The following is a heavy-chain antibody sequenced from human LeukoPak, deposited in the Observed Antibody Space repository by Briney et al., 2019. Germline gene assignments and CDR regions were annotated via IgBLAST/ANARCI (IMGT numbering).Heavy chain of an antibody. CDR1: GFTFSDYY. V-gene: IGHV3-11*04. J-gene: IGHJ5*02. CDR2: IGSSSTNI. D-gene: IGHD1-7*01. Sequence: GGSLRLSCAASGFTFSDYYMSWIRQAPGKGLEWVSSIGSSSTNIYYSDSVKGRFTISRDNAKNSLYLQMNTLRAEDTAVYYCARNYDTSSVDGWFDPWGQGTLVTVSS. CDR3: ARNYDTSSVDGWFDP.